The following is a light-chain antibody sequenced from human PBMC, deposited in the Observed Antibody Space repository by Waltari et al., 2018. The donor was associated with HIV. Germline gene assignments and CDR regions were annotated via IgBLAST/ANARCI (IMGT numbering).Light chain of an antibody. V-gene: IGLV2-14*01. CDR1: SRDVGGHKS. CDR2: EVT. Sequence: QSALTQPASVSGSPGQSIPSPCTGTSRDVGGHKSVSWYQHLPGKAPKLMIYEVTNRPSGVSDRFSGSKSGNTASLTISGLQAEDEADYYCSSYTTDSTLVFGAGTKLTVL. CDR3: SSYTTDSTLV. J-gene: IGLJ3*02.